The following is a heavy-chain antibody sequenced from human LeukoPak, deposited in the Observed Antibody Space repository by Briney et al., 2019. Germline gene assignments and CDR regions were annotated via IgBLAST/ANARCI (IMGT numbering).Heavy chain of an antibody. CDR1: GFTFSAYA. J-gene: IGHJ4*02. V-gene: IGHV3-23*01. Sequence: GGSLRLSCAASGFTFSAYAMAWVRQAPVKGLEWVATIRASGANTHYADSVKGRFTIARVNSMSTLFLQMNGLRADDTAVYYCAKDPGDHSWYFVLWGQGTLVTVSS. CDR2: IRASGANT. CDR3: AKDPGDHSWYFVL. D-gene: IGHD6-13*01.